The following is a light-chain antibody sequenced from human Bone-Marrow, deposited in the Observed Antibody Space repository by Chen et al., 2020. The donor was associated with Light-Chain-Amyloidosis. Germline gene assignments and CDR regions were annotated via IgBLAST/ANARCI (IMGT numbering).Light chain of an antibody. CDR3: QQYGTSPLT. Sequence: EIVLTQSQGTMSLSPGAGANLSCRASQTISSNYLPWYQQKFGQAPRLLIYGSSSRATGIPDRFTGSGSGTDFTLTINRLEPEDFAMYYCQQYGTSPLTVGGETKVEIK. V-gene: IGKV3-20*01. CDR1: QTISSNY. J-gene: IGKJ4*01. CDR2: GSS.